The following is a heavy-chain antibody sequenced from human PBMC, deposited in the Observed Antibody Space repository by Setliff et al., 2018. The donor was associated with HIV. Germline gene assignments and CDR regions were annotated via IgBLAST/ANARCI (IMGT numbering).Heavy chain of an antibody. CDR3: ARLGYCSRTTCYGYYYMDV. J-gene: IGHJ6*03. CDR1: GGSISSHY. CDR2: IYNSRST. Sequence: ASETLSLTCTVSGGSISSHYWSWIRQPPGKGLEWIGYIYNSRSTNYHPSLKSRLTISVDTSKNQFSLKPSSVTAADTAVYYCARLGYCSRTTCYGYYYMDVWGKGTTVTVSS. V-gene: IGHV4-59*08. D-gene: IGHD2-2*01.